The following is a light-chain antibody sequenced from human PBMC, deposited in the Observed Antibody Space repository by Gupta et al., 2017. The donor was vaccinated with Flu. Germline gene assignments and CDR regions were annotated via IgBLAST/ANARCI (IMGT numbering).Light chain of an antibody. V-gene: IGLV1-40*01. J-gene: IGLJ3*02. CDR1: SSNIGAGYD. Sequence: QSVLTQPPSVSGAPGQRVTISCTGSSSNIGAGYDVHWYQQLPGTVPKLLIYVNNNRPSGVPDRFSGATSDTSASPVITGLQAEDEGDYYCQYSDNSMSGAWVFGGGTKLTVI. CDR2: VNN. CDR3: QYSDNSMSGAWV.